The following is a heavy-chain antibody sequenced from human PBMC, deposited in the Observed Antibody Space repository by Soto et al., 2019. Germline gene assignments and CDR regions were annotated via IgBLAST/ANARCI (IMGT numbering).Heavy chain of an antibody. Sequence: EVQLVESGGGLVQPGESLRLSCAAAGFAFGSYWMNWVRQAPGKGLEWVASIKEDDVEKYYVDSVKGRFTISRDNARDSLYLQMNSLRAEDTAVYYCARAPYRRDAFDLWGQGTMVTVSS. CDR2: IKEDDVEK. D-gene: IGHD1-26*01. J-gene: IGHJ3*01. CDR1: GFAFGSYW. CDR3: ARAPYRRDAFDL. V-gene: IGHV3-7*01.